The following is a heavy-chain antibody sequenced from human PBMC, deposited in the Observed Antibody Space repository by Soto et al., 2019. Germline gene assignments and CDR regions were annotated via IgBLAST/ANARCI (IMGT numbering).Heavy chain of an antibody. V-gene: IGHV3-33*01. CDR3: ARARGTNGMDV. J-gene: IGHJ6*02. Sequence: HLGGSLRLPCAASGFTFSSYGMHWVRQAPGKGLEWVAVIWYDGSNKYYADSVKGRFTISRDNSKNTLYLQMNSLRAEDTAVYYCARARGTNGMDVWGQGTTVTVSS. CDR2: IWYDGSNK. CDR1: GFTFSSYG.